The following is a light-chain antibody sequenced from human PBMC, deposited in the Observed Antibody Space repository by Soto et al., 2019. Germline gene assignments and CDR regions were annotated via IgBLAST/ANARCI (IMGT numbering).Light chain of an antibody. V-gene: IGKV3-20*01. CDR1: QSVSSTY. J-gene: IGKJ5*01. CDR2: GAS. Sequence: EIVLTQSPGTLSLSPGERATPSCRASQSVSSTYLAWYQLQPGQAPRLIIYGASSRATGIPDRFSGSGSGTDFTLTISRLEPEDFAVYYCQQYGNSRGITFGQGTRLEIK. CDR3: QQYGNSRGIT.